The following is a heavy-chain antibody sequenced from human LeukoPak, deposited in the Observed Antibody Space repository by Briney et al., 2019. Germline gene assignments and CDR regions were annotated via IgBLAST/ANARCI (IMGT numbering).Heavy chain of an antibody. CDR3: AKSNFFCTSATCYTWAFDH. D-gene: IGHD2-2*02. CDR1: GFTFSSYA. J-gene: IGHJ4*02. CDR2: ITGSGRST. V-gene: IGHV3-23*01. Sequence: PGGSLRLSCAASGFTFSSYAMSWVRQAPGKGLEWVSGITGSGRSTYYADSVKGRFSISRDNSKDTLFLQMSSLRIEDTAMYYCAKSNFFCTSATCYTWAFDHWGQGALVTVSS.